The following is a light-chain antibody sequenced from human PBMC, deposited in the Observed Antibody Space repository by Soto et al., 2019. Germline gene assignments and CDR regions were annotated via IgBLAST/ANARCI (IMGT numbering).Light chain of an antibody. CDR1: SSNIGSDY. CDR2: TSY. V-gene: IGLV1-47*02. J-gene: IGLJ3*02. CDR3: AAWDARLSTWV. Sequence: QPVLTQPPSASGTPGQRVTISCSGSSSNIGSDYVYWFQQLPGTAPKLLIYTSYQRPSGVPDRFSGSKSGTSASLAISGLRSEDEADYWCAAWDARLSTWVFGGGTKMTVL.